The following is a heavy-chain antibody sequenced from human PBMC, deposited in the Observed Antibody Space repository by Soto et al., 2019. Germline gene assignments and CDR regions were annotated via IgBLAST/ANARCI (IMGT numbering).Heavy chain of an antibody. CDR2: IYYSGST. J-gene: IGHJ3*02. D-gene: IGHD3-9*01. V-gene: IGHV4-31*03. Sequence: PSETLSLTCTVSGGSISSGGYYWSWIRQHPGKGLEWIGYIYYSGSTYYNPSLKSRVTISVDTSKNQFSLKLSSVTAADTAVYYCARGNDILPGYTPGAFDIWGQGTMVTVSS. CDR3: ARGNDILPGYTPGAFDI. CDR1: GGSISSGGYY.